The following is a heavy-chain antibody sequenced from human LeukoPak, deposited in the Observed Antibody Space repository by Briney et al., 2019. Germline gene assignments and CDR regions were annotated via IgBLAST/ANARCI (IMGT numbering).Heavy chain of an antibody. V-gene: IGHV3-30*18. D-gene: IGHD5-18*01. CDR3: AKDRNVDTAMVTDY. Sequence: GGSLRLSCAASGFTFSSYGMHWVRQAPGKGLEWVAVTSYDGSNKYYADSVKGRFTISRDNSKNTLYLQMNSLRAEDTAVYYCAKDRNVDTAMVTDYWGQGTLVTVSS. CDR1: GFTFSSYG. J-gene: IGHJ4*02. CDR2: TSYDGSNK.